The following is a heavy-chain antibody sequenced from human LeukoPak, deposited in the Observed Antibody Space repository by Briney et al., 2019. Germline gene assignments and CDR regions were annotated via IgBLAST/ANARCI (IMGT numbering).Heavy chain of an antibody. D-gene: IGHD6-13*01. CDR2: IYTSGST. V-gene: IGHV4-61*02. CDR3: ARGAISSSWYGDAVDG. Sequence: PSETLSLTCTVSGGSINSGSYYWSWIRQPAGKGREWIGRIYTSGSTNYNSSLKSRVTISVDTSKNQFTLTLSSVTAADTAVYYCARGAISSSWYGDAVDGWGQGTMVTVS. J-gene: IGHJ3*01. CDR1: GGSINSGSYY.